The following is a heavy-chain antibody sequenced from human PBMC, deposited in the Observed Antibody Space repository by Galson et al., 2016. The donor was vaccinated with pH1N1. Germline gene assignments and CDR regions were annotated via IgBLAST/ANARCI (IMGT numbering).Heavy chain of an antibody. D-gene: IGHD2-15*01. CDR2: VNNDGSST. CDR3: VRGRYCSGGSSYSPTAEYFQH. V-gene: IGHV3-74*01. J-gene: IGHJ1*01. CDR1: GFIFTNYW. Sequence: SLRLSCAASGFIFTNYWMHWVRQAPGRGLVWVARVNNDGSSTNYADSVKGRFTLSRDNAKNTVFLEMSSLRAEDTGAYYCVRGRYCSGGSSYSPTAEYFQHWGRGTLLTVSS.